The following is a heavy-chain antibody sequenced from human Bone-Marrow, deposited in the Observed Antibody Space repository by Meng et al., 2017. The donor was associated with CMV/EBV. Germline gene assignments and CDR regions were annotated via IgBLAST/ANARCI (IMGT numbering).Heavy chain of an antibody. CDR3: ARTGRVNFWSGYLKSDDYYYYYGMDV. Sequence: ASVKVSCKASGYTFTNYYMHWVRQAPGQGLEWMGWINLNGGGTNYAQKLQGRVTMTTDTSTSTAYMELRSLRSDDTAVYYCARTGRVNFWSGYLKSDDYYYYYGMDVWGQGPTVTGSS. CDR1: GYTFTNYY. J-gene: IGHJ6*01. V-gene: IGHV1-2*02. CDR2: INLNGGGT. D-gene: IGHD3-3*01.